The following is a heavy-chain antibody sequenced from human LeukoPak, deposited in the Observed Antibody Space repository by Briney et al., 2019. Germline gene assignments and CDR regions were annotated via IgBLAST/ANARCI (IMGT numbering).Heavy chain of an antibody. V-gene: IGHV1-8*03. J-gene: IGHJ3*02. Sequence: ASVKVSCKASGYTFTTLDIIWVRQATGQGLEWMGWINPNSGNRGYAQKFQGRVTITRDTSISSAYMELSSLRSEDTAVYYCARDLVVLWFGELLLEGAFDIWGQGTMVTVSS. CDR1: GYTFTTLD. CDR3: ARDLVVLWFGELLLEGAFDI. CDR2: INPNSGNR. D-gene: IGHD3-10*01.